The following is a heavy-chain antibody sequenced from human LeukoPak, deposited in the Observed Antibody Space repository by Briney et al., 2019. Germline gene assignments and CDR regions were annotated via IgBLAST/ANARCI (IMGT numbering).Heavy chain of an antibody. D-gene: IGHD3-16*01. V-gene: IGHV3-21*01. CDR1: GFTFSSYS. CDR3: ARARGSHNAFDI. Sequence: GRSLRPSCEASGFTFSSYSMNWVRQAPGRGLEWVSSISISSSDIYYTDSGQGRSTISRDNAKNSLYLQMQGLRAEDTAIYYCARARGSHNAFDIWGQGTMVTVSS. CDR2: ISISSSDI. J-gene: IGHJ3*02.